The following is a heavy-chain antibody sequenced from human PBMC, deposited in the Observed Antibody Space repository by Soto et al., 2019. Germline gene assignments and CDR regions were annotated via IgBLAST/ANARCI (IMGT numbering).Heavy chain of an antibody. CDR3: ARERVWGSYGMDV. CDR2: TRNKANSYTT. CDR1: GFTFSDHY. V-gene: IGHV3-72*01. J-gene: IGHJ6*02. Sequence: EVQLVESGGGLVQPGGSLRLSCAASGFTFSDHYMDWVRQAPGKGLEWVGRTRNKANSYTTVYAASVKGRFTISRDDSKNSLYLQMNSLKTEDTAVYYCARERVWGSYGMDVWGQGTTVTVSS. D-gene: IGHD7-27*01.